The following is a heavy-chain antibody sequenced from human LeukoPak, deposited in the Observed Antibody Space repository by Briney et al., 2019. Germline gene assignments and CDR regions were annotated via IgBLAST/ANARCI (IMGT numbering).Heavy chain of an antibody. Sequence: GASVKVSCKASGYTFTSYGISWVRQAPGQGLEWMGIINPSGGSTSYAQKFQGRVTMTRDTSTSTVYMELSSLRSEDTAVYYCARSWAGLFDYWGQGTLVTVSS. CDR1: GYTFTSYG. V-gene: IGHV1-46*01. J-gene: IGHJ4*02. CDR2: INPSGGST. D-gene: IGHD7-27*01. CDR3: ARSWAGLFDY.